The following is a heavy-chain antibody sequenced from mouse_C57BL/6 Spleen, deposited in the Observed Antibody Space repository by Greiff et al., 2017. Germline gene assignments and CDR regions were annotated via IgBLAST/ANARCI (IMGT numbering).Heavy chain of an antibody. V-gene: IGHV5-17*01. CDR3: ARKGEDWYFDV. CDR1: GFTFSDYG. CDR2: ISSGSSTI. J-gene: IGHJ1*03. Sequence: EVKLVESGGGLVKPGGSLKLSCAASGFTFSDYGMHWVRQAPEKGLEWVAYISSGSSTIYYADKVKGRFTISRDNAKNTLFLQMTSLRSEDTAMCYCARKGEDWYFDVWGTGTTVTVSS.